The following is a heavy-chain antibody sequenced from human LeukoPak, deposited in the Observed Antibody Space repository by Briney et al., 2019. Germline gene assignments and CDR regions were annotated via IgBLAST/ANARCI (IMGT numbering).Heavy chain of an antibody. CDR2: ISAYNGNT. Sequence: VASVKVSCKASGYTFTSYGISWVRQAPGPGLEWMGWISAYNGNTNYAQKLQGRVTMTRDTSSSTAYMELSRLRFDDTVVYYCARGPRITIFGVVMANDAFDIWGQGTMVTVSS. CDR1: GYTFTSYG. CDR3: ARGPRITIFGVVMANDAFDI. D-gene: IGHD3-3*01. V-gene: IGHV1-18*01. J-gene: IGHJ3*02.